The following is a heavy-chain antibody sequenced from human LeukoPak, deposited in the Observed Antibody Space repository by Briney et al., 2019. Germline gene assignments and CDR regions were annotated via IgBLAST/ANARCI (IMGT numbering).Heavy chain of an antibody. D-gene: IGHD6-19*01. CDR1: GYTFTGYY. Sequence: GASVKVSCKASGYTFTGYYMHWVRQAPGQGLEWMGWINPNSGGTNYAQKFQGRVTMTRDTSISTAYMELSRLRSDRTAVYFCARDYVAVALPKYNWFDPWGQGTLVTVSS. V-gene: IGHV1-2*02. CDR3: ARDYVAVALPKYNWFDP. J-gene: IGHJ5*02. CDR2: INPNSGGT.